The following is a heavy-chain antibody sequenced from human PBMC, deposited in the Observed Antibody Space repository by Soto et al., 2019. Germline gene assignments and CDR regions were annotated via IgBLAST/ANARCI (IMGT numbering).Heavy chain of an antibody. J-gene: IGHJ5*02. CDR3: AKGSSGYYYNWFDP. D-gene: IGHD3-22*01. CDR2: ISSGDITT. V-gene: IGHV3-23*01. Sequence: LRLSCAASGFSFSSYAMTWVRQAPGKGLEWVSGISSGDITTYYADSVKGRFTISRDNSKNTLFLQMNSLRAEDTALYYCAKGSSGYYYNWFDPWVQGTPVTVSS. CDR1: GFSFSSYA.